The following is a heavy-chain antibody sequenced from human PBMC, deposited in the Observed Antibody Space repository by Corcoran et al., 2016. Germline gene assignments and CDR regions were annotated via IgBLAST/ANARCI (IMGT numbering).Heavy chain of an antibody. V-gene: IGHV3-15*07. CDR1: GFSFNNAW. J-gene: IGHJ4*02. CDR2: IKRKTDGETT. D-gene: IGHD1-1*01. CDR3: ATYGTVPLNYFHY. Sequence: EVQLVESGGGLVKPGGSLRLSCAASGFSFNNAWMNWVRQAPGKGLEWVGRIKRKTDGETTAYAAPVKGRFTISRDGSKDTLYLQMSSLKTEDTAVYYGATYGTVPLNYFHYWGRGTLVAVSS.